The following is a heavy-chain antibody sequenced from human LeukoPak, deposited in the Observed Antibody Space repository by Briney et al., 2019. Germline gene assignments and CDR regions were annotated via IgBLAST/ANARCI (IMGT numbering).Heavy chain of an antibody. D-gene: IGHD6-19*01. CDR2: ISSRDSTV. Sequence: AGGSLRLSCAASGFTFSNYEMNWVRQAPGKGLDWVSYISSRDSTVYYADSVKGRFTISRDNAKNSLYLQMNSLRAEDTAVYYCARGFPYSSGWYDFDYWGQGTLVTVSS. CDR1: GFTFSNYE. J-gene: IGHJ4*02. V-gene: IGHV3-48*03. CDR3: ARGFPYSSGWYDFDY.